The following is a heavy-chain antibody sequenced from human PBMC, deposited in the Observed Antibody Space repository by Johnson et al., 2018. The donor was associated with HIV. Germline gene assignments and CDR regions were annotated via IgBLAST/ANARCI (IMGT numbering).Heavy chain of an antibody. CDR3: AREGMEDISGYDCFDI. V-gene: IGHV3-20*04. CDR2: IHWNGGST. CDR1: GFTFDDYG. D-gene: IGHD3-22*01. Sequence: VQLVESGGGVVRPGGSLRLSCAASGFTFDDYGMSWVRQAPGKGLEWVSGIHWNGGSTYYTDSVKGRFTTSRDNSKNTLYLQMNSLREEDTAVYYCAREGMEDISGYDCFDIWGQETMVTVSS. J-gene: IGHJ3*02.